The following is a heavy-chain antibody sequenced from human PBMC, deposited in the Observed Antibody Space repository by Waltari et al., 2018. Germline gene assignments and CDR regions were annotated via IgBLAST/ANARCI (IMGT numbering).Heavy chain of an antibody. Sequence: QVQLVESGGGLVKPGGSLRLSCEVSGFRLRDYYMSWIRQAPGKGLEWISYISNTGYTIYYADSVKGRFTISRDNAKNSLSLQMHTLRVEDTALYYCARHETVGATSDFGRWGQGTLVTVSS. J-gene: IGHJ4*02. D-gene: IGHD1-26*01. CDR2: ISNTGYTI. V-gene: IGHV3-11*04. CDR1: GFRLRDYY. CDR3: ARHETVGATSDFGR.